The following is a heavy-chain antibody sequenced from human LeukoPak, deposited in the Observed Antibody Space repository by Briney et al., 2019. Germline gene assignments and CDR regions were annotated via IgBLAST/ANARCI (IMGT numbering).Heavy chain of an antibody. D-gene: IGHD2-2*01. CDR1: GYTFTIYG. CDR3: ARDPIVVVPYGMDV. CDR2: ISAYNGNT. V-gene: IGHV1-18*01. Sequence: ASVNVSFKASGYTFTIYGISWVRQAPGQGLEWMGWISAYNGNTNYAQKLQGRVTMTTDTSTSTAYMELRSLRSDDTAVYYCARDPIVVVPYGMDVWGQGTTVTVSS. J-gene: IGHJ6*02.